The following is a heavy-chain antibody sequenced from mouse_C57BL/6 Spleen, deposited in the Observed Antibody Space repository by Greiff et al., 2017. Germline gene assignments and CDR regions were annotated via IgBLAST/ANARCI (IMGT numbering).Heavy chain of an antibody. CDR1: GYTFTSYW. CDR3: ARGSLADYYVIGS. V-gene: IGHV1-69*01. CDR2: IDPSDSYT. Sequence: VQLQQSGAELVMPGASVKLSCKASGYTFTSYWMHWVKQRPGQGLEWIGEIDPSDSYTNYNQKFKGKSTLTVDKSSSTAYMQLSSLSSGDSAVYYCARGSLADYYVIGSWGQRTP. J-gene: IGHJ4*01. D-gene: IGHD6-2*01.